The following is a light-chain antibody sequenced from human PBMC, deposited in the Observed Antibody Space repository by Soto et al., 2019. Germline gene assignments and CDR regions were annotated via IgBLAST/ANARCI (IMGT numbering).Light chain of an antibody. V-gene: IGKV3-15*01. CDR2: GAS. CDR1: QSINSD. J-gene: IGKJ1*01. Sequence: EIVMTQSSATLSVSPGERVILSCRASQSINSDLAWYQQKPGQAPRFLIYGASTRATGIPARFSGSGSGTQFTLTISGLQSEDSAVYYCQQYKNWLWTFGQGTKVDIK. CDR3: QQYKNWLWT.